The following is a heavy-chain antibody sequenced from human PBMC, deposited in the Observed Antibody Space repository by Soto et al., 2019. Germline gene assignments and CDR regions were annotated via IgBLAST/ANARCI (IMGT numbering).Heavy chain of an antibody. CDR1: GYTFTNYG. Sequence: ASVKVSCKASGYTFTNYGISWVRQPPGQGLEWMGWINTYNGNTNHAQKLQGRVTMTTDTSTSTAYMELRSLRSDDTAVYYCERGVGSGTYYNQYNWFDPWGQGTLVTVSS. CDR2: INTYNGNT. V-gene: IGHV1-18*01. CDR3: ERGVGSGTYYNQYNWFDP. J-gene: IGHJ5*02. D-gene: IGHD3-10*01.